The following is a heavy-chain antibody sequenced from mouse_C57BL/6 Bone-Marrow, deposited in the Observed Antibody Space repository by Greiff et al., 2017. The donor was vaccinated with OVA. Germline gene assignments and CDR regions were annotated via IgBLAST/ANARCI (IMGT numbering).Heavy chain of an antibody. CDR1: GYTFSGYY. V-gene: IGHV5-16*01. CDR2: INYDGGST. Sequence: EVMLEESEGGLVQPGSSMKLSCTASGYTFSGYYMAWVRQVPEGGLEWVANINYDGGSTNYMASLKNRFTISRDNAKIILYLQMSSLKAEDTATYDCASDLWYFDVWGTGTTVTVSS. J-gene: IGHJ1*03. CDR3: ASDLWYFDV.